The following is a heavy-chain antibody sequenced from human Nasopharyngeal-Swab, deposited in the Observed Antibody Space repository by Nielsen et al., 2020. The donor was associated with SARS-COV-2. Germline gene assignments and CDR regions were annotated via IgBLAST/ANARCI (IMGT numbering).Heavy chain of an antibody. Sequence: GESLKISCAASGFTFSSYSMNWVRQAPGKGLEWVSYISSSSSTIYCADSVKGRFTISSDNSKNSVYLQINSLRAEDTAVYYCAREAHDYSNYRRGTEWFDPWGQGTLVTVSS. J-gene: IGHJ5*02. CDR2: ISSSSSTI. CDR3: AREAHDYSNYRRGTEWFDP. D-gene: IGHD4-11*01. V-gene: IGHV3-48*04. CDR1: GFTFSSYS.